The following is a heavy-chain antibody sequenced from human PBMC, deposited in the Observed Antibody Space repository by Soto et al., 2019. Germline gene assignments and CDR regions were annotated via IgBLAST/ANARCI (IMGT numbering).Heavy chain of an antibody. CDR1: GFTFSSYA. V-gene: IGHV3-23*01. CDR2: ISGSGGST. Sequence: GGSLRLSCAASGFTFSSYAMSWVRQAPGKGLEWVSAISGSGGSTYYADSVKGRFTISRDNSKNTLYLQMNSLRAEDTAVYYCAKVEINYDFWSGYDYWGQGTLVTVSS. D-gene: IGHD3-3*01. J-gene: IGHJ4*02. CDR3: AKVEINYDFWSGYDY.